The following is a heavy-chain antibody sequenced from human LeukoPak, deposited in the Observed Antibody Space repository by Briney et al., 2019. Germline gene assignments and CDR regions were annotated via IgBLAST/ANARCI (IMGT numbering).Heavy chain of an antibody. V-gene: IGHV3-33*01. D-gene: IGHD3-10*01. CDR1: GFTFSSYG. Sequence: PGGSLRLSCAASGFTFSSYGMEWVRQAPGKGLEWVALIWYDGSNKYYADSVKGRFTISRDNSKNTLYLQMNSLRAEDTAVYYCARESGVRGVIYYWGQGALVTVSS. CDR2: IWYDGSNK. J-gene: IGHJ4*02. CDR3: ARESGVRGVIYY.